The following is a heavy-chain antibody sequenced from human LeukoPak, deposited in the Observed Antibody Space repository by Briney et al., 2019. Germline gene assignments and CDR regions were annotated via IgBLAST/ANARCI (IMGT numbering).Heavy chain of an antibody. CDR3: AKGGYYDFWSGYLGPDYYYGMHV. CDR2: ISWNSGSI. D-gene: IGHD3-3*01. Sequence: PGRSLRLSRAASGFTFDDYAMHWVRQAPGRGLEGVSGISWNSGSIGYADSVKGRFTISRDNAQNSLYLQMKSLRDEDTALYYCAKGGYYDFWSGYLGPDYYYGMHVWRQGTTVSVPS. J-gene: IGHJ6*02. V-gene: IGHV3-9*01. CDR1: GFTFDDYA.